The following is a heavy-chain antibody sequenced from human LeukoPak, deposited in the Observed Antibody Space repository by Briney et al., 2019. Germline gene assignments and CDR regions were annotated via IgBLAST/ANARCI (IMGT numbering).Heavy chain of an antibody. CDR2: ISSSSSYI. CDR3: ARDPGGSSPAHFDY. D-gene: IGHD1-26*01. J-gene: IGHJ4*02. Sequence: GGSLRLSCAASGFTFSSYNMNWVRQAPGKGPEWVSSISSSSSYIYYADSVKGRFTISRDNAKNSLYLQMNSLRAEDTAVYYCARDPGGSSPAHFDYWGQGTLVTVSS. V-gene: IGHV3-21*01. CDR1: GFTFSSYN.